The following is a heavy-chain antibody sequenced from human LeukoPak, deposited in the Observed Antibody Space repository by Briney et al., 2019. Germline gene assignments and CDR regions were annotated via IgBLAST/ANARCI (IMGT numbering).Heavy chain of an antibody. V-gene: IGHV4-39*01. CDR3: ARLSRNPGYSSGWPYFDY. CDR2: IYYSGST. J-gene: IGHJ4*02. Sequence: SETLSLTCTVSGGSISSSSYYWGWIRQAPGKGLEWIGSIYYSGSTYYNPSLKSRVTISVDTSKNQFSLKLSSVTAADTAVYYCARLSRNPGYSSGWPYFDYWGQGTLVTVSS. D-gene: IGHD6-19*01. CDR1: GGSISSSSYY.